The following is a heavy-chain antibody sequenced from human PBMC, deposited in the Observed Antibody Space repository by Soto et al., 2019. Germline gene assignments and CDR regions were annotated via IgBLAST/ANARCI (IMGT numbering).Heavy chain of an antibody. V-gene: IGHV4-34*01. D-gene: IGHD3-3*01. CDR1: GGSVTGYY. Sequence: PSETLSPTCPVYGGSVTGYYWNWIRQPPGKGLEWIGEFNPTGGTHYNPSLKSRVTMSVDTSKDQFSLRLSSVTAADTAIYYCATRITVFGLLIPPYDPWGQGTQVTVSS. CDR2: FNPTGGT. CDR3: ATRITVFGLLIPPYDP. J-gene: IGHJ5*02.